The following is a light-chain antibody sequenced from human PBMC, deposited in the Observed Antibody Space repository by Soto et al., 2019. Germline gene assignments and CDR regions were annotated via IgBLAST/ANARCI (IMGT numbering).Light chain of an antibody. CDR3: QQYNNWPGT. CDR2: GAS. V-gene: IGKV3-15*01. J-gene: IGKJ1*01. Sequence: EIVLTQSPGTLSVSPGERATLSCRASQSFSSKLAWYQQKPGQAPRLLFYGASTGATGIPARFSGSGSETEFTLSISSLQSEDFAVYYCQQYNNWPGTFGQGTKVDIK. CDR1: QSFSSK.